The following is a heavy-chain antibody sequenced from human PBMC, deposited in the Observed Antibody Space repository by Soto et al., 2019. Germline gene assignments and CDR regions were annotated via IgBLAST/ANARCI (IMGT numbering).Heavy chain of an antibody. J-gene: IGHJ4*02. V-gene: IGHV4-31*03. CDR2: IYYSGST. D-gene: IGHD2-2*01. CDR3: ARVQVVPAEYYFDY. Sequence: TSETLSLTCTVSGGSISSGGYYWSWIRQHPGKGLEWIGYIYYSGSTYYNPSLKSRVTISVDTSKNQFSLKLSSVTAADTAVYYCARVQVVPAEYYFDYWGQGTLVTVSS. CDR1: GGSISSGGYY.